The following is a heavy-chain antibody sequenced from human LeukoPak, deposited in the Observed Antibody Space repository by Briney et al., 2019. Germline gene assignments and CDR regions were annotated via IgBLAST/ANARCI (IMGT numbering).Heavy chain of an antibody. D-gene: IGHD2-2*01. CDR2: IKQDGSEK. V-gene: IGHV3-7*01. CDR1: EFTFSRYG. CDR3: ARGGYCSSTSCYLFDP. Sequence: GGSLRPSCEAPEFTFSRYGMSWVRQAPGKGREWGANIKQDGSEKYYVDSVKGRFTISRDNAKNSLYLQMNSLRAEDMAVYYCARGGYCSSTSCYLFDPWGQGTLVAVSS. J-gene: IGHJ5*02.